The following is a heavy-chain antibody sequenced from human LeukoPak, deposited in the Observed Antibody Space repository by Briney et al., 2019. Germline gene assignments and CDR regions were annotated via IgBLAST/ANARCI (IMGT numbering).Heavy chain of an antibody. V-gene: IGHV4-34*11. Sequence: PSETLSLTCAVYGGSFSGYYWSWIRQPPGKGLEWIGYIYYSGSTNYNPSLMSRATISVDTAKNQFSLNLTSVTAADTAVYYCATRLGYSSSWYYGMDVWGLGTTVTVSS. CDR3: ATRLGYSSSWYYGMDV. CDR2: IYYSGST. CDR1: GGSFSGYY. D-gene: IGHD6-13*01. J-gene: IGHJ6*02.